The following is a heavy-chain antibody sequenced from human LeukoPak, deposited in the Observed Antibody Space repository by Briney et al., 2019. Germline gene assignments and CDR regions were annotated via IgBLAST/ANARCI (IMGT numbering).Heavy chain of an antibody. CDR2: MNPYTGKT. D-gene: IGHD3-22*01. CDR3: ARAPSPYYYDSSAYYSDY. CDR1: GYTFTSFD. J-gene: IGHJ4*02. V-gene: IGHV1-8*03. Sequence: ASVNVSCKTSGYTFTSFDINWVRQAAGQGLEWLGWMNPYTGKTGYAQKFQGRVTFTGDTSIRTAYMEVSSLTSEDTAVYYCARAPSPYYYDSSAYYSDYWGQGTLVTVSS.